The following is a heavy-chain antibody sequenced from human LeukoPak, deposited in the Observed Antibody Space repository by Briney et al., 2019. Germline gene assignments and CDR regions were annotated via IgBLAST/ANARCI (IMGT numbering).Heavy chain of an antibody. CDR3: ARQVPVERRGFGFDY. CDR1: GGTFSSYA. J-gene: IGHJ4*02. CDR2: IIPIFGTA. Sequence: SVKVSCKASGGTFSSYAISWVRQAPGQGLEWMGGIIPIFGTANYAQKIQGRVTITTDESTSTAYMELSSLRSEDTAVYYCARQVPVERRGFGFDYWGQGTLVTVSS. V-gene: IGHV1-69*05. D-gene: IGHD1-1*01.